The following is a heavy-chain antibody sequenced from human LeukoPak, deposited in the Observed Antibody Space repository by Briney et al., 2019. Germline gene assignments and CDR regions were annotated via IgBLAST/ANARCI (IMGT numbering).Heavy chain of an antibody. Sequence: GASVKVSCKASGGTFSSYAISWVRQAPGQGLEWMGGIIPIFGTANYAQKFQGRVTITADKSTSTAYMELSSLRSEDTAVYYCARAPWVTTIYYYYGMDVWGKGTTVTVSS. V-gene: IGHV1-69*06. CDR2: IIPIFGTA. CDR3: ARAPWVTTIYYYYGMDV. CDR1: GGTFSSYA. J-gene: IGHJ6*04. D-gene: IGHD4-17*01.